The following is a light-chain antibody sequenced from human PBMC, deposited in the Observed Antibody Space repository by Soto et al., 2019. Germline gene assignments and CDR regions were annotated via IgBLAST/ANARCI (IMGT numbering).Light chain of an antibody. CDR2: DAS. J-gene: IGKJ1*01. CDR3: QQYNSYPRT. CDR1: QSISSW. V-gene: IGKV1-5*01. Sequence: DIQMTQSPSTLSASVGDRVTITCRASQSISSWLAWYQQKPGKAPKLLIFDASSLESGTPSRFSGRRSGTQFTLTISSLQPDDFATYYCQQYNSYPRTFGQGTNVDIK.